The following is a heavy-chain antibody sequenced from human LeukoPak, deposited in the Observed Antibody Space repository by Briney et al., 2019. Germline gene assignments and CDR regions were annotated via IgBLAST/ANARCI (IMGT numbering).Heavy chain of an antibody. CDR1: SYSISSGYY. CDR2: IYHSGST. J-gene: IGHJ5*02. V-gene: IGHV4-38-2*02. CDR3: ARAYRSSWYANWFDP. D-gene: IGHD6-13*01. Sequence: PSETLSLTCTVSSYSISSGYYWGWIRQPPGKGLEWIGSIYHSGSTYYNPSLKSRVTISVDTSKNQFSLKLSSVTAADTAVYFCARAYRSSWYANWFDPWGQGTLVTVSS.